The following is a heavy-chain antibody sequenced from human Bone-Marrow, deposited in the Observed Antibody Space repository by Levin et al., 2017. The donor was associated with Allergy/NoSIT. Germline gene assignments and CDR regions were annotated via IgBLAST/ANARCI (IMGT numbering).Heavy chain of an antibody. CDR1: GGSISSYY. CDR3: ARGRRGVYARFDY. D-gene: IGHD2-8*01. CDR2: IYYSGST. V-gene: IGHV4-59*01. Sequence: PSETLSLTCTVSGGSISSYYWSWIRQPPGKGLEWIGYIYYSGSTNYNPSLKSRVTISVDTSKNQFSLKLSSVTAADTAVYYCARGRRGVYARFDYWGQGTLVTVSS. J-gene: IGHJ4*02.